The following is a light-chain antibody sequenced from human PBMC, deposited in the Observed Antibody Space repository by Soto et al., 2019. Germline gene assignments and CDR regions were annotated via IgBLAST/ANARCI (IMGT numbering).Light chain of an antibody. J-gene: IGLJ1*01. Sequence: SVLTQPASVSGSPRQYITISCTGASSDVGGYTYVSWYQQHPGKAPKLIIYEVNNRPSGVSHRFSGSKSGNTASLTISGLQAEDEADYYCSSYTSSSTLYVFGTGTKVTVL. CDR3: SSYTSSSTLYV. CDR2: EVN. V-gene: IGLV2-14*01. CDR1: SSDVGGYTY.